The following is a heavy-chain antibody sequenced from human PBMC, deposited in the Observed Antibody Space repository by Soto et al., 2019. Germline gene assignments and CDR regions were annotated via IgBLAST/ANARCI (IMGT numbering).Heavy chain of an antibody. D-gene: IGHD5-12*01. CDR2: IYSGGST. CDR3: ASSLDIVAPDAFDI. Sequence: GGSLRLSCAASGFTVSSNYMSWVRQAPGKGLEWVSVIYSGGSTYYADSVKGRFTISRDNSKNTLYLQMNSLRAEDTAVYYCASSLDIVAPDAFDIWGQGTMVTVSS. V-gene: IGHV3-66*01. CDR1: GFTVSSNY. J-gene: IGHJ3*02.